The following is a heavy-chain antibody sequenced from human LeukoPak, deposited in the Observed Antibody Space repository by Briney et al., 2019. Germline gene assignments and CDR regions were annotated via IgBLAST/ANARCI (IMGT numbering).Heavy chain of an antibody. Sequence: PGESLRISCKASGYSFTTYWISWVRQMPGKGREWMGTIDPSDSYTNYSPSFRGHVTLSAEKSISTAYLQWTSLKASDTAMYYCARHCSSTSCYLAVWGQGTTVTVSS. CDR1: GYSFTTYW. J-gene: IGHJ6*02. CDR3: ARHCSSTSCYLAV. D-gene: IGHD2-2*01. V-gene: IGHV5-10-1*01. CDR2: IDPSDSYT.